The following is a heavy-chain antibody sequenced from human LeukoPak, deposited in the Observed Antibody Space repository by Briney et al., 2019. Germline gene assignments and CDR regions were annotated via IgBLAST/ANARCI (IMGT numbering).Heavy chain of an antibody. CDR1: GGSVSDYY. V-gene: IGHV4-4*07. D-gene: IGHD6-19*01. CDR2: IYTSGST. J-gene: IGHJ4*02. Sequence: PSETLSLTCTISGGSVSDYYWSWIRQPAGKGLEWIGRIYTSGSTNYNPSLKSRVTISVDTSRNQFSLKLSSVTAADTAVYYCAREQWLEIDYWGQGTLVTVSS. CDR3: AREQWLEIDY.